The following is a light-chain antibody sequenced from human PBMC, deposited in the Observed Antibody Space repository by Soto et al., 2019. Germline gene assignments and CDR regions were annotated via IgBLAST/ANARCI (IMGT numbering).Light chain of an antibody. CDR1: QSVSSY. Sequence: EIVLTRYPAILSLFPGERVSRSCRASQSVSSYVALYQQKPGQSPSLLINDAPNRATHVPARFSGSGSGTDFTLSISSLEPEDFAVYFCQQRSNWPLTFGPGTKVDIK. CDR3: QQRSNWPLT. CDR2: DAP. J-gene: IGKJ3*01. V-gene: IGKV3-11*01.